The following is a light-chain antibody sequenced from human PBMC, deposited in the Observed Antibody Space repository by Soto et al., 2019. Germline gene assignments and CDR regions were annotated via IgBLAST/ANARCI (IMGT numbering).Light chain of an antibody. V-gene: IGLV2-14*01. Sequence: QSALTQPASVSGSPGQSITISCTGTSSDVGGYSYVSWYQQHPGKAPKLVIYDVNNRPSGVSNRFSGSKSGNTASLTISGLQAEDEADYYCSSYTSSSTVVFGGGTKLTVL. CDR1: SSDVGGYSY. CDR3: SSYTSSSTVV. CDR2: DVN. J-gene: IGLJ3*02.